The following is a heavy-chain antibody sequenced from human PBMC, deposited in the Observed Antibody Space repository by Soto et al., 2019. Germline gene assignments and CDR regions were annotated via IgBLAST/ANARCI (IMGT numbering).Heavy chain of an antibody. J-gene: IGHJ6*02. V-gene: IGHV5-10-1*01. CDR3: ARLGYDRSGYYYYYGMDV. CDR2: IDPSDSYT. CDR1: GYSFTSYW. Sequence: PGESLKISCKGSGYSFTSYWISWVRQMPGKGLEWMGRIDPSDSYTNYSPSFQGHVTISADKSISTAYLQWSSLKASDTAMYYCARLGYDRSGYYYYYGMDVWGQGTTVTVSS. D-gene: IGHD3-22*01.